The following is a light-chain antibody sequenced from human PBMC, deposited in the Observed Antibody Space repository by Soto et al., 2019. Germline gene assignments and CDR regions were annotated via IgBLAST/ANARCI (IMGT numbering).Light chain of an antibody. CDR2: DAS. CDR1: QDISNY. V-gene: IGKV3-20*01. CDR3: QQYGSSPIT. J-gene: IGKJ5*01. Sequence: EIVLTQSPGTLSLSPGERATLSCRASQDISNYLAWYQHKPGQAPRLLISDASKRASGVPARFSGSGSGTDFTLTISRLEPEDFAVYYCQQYGSSPITFGQGTRLEIK.